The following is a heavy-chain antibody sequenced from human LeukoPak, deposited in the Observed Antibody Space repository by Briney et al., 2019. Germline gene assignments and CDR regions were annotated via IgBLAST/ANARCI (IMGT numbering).Heavy chain of an antibody. CDR2: ISVYSGNT. CDR3: ARVRSHYGDYTRY. Sequence: ASVKVSCKASGYTFSSYAISWVRQAPGQGLEWMGWISVYSGNTQYAQKFQGRVTMTTDTSTSTAYMELRSLRSDDTAVYYCARVRSHYGDYTRYWGQGTLVTVSS. V-gene: IGHV1-18*01. CDR1: GYTFSSYA. J-gene: IGHJ4*02. D-gene: IGHD4-17*01.